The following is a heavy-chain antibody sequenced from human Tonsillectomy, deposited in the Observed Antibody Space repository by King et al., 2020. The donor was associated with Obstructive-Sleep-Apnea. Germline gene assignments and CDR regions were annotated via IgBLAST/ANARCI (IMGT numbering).Heavy chain of an antibody. Sequence: VQLVQSGAEVKKPGESLRISCKGSGYSFTNYWIVWVRQMPGKGLEWVGIIHPGDSDIRYSPSFQGHITISADKSISTAYLQWSSLKASDTVMYYCARRGDSSGLDYWGQGTLVTVSS. V-gene: IGHV5-51*01. CDR3: ARRGDSSGLDY. J-gene: IGHJ4*02. D-gene: IGHD2-15*01. CDR2: IHPGDSDI. CDR1: GYSFTNYW.